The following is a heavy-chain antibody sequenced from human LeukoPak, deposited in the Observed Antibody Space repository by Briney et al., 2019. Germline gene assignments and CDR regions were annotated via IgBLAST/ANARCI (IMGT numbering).Heavy chain of an antibody. CDR3: ARGPLTEVAGTTWDS. CDR2: ISAYNGNT. V-gene: IGHV1-18*01. D-gene: IGHD6-19*01. J-gene: IGHJ4*02. CDR1: GYTFTSYG. Sequence: AASVKVSCKASGYTFTSYGISWVRQAPGQGLEWMGWISAYNGNTNYAQKLQGRVTMTTDTSTSTAYMELRSLRSDDTAVYYCARGPLTEVAGTTWDSWGRGTLVTVSS.